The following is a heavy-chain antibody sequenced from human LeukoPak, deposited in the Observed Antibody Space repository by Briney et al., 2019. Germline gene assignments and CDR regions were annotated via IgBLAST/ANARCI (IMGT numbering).Heavy chain of an antibody. D-gene: IGHD4-17*01. J-gene: IGHJ3*02. Sequence: SVKVSCKASGGTFSSYSISWVRQAPGQGPEWMGGSIPIFGTANYAQKFQGRVTITTDESTGTAYMELSSLRSEDTAVYYCARDIGGSDYGDSRDAFDIWGQGTMVIVSS. V-gene: IGHV1-69*05. CDR3: ARDIGGSDYGDSRDAFDI. CDR1: GGTFSSYS. CDR2: SIPIFGTA.